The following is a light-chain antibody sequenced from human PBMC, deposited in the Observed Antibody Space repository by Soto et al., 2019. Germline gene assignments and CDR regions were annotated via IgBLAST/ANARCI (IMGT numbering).Light chain of an antibody. Sequence: EIVLTQPPATLSLSPGERATLSCRASQSMSNFLAWYQQKPGQAPRLLISAASIRATGIPARFSGSGSGTEFILTIRNLEPEDFTVYSCQQRSSWPSTFGGGTKVEI. CDR1: QSMSNF. CDR2: AAS. J-gene: IGKJ4*01. CDR3: QQRSSWPST. V-gene: IGKV3-11*01.